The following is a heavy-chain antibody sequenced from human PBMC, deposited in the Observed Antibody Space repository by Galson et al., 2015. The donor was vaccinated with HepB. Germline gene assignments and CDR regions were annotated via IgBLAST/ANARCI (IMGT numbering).Heavy chain of an antibody. CDR3: ARGVLLCDGTDY. Sequence: SVKVSCKASGYNFTSYYMNWVRQAPGQGLEWMGIINPSGGSTDYAQKFQGRLTMTRDTSTSTVFMELSSLRSEDTAVYHCARGVLLCDGTDYWGQGTLVTVSS. CDR1: GYNFTSYY. CDR2: INPSGGST. D-gene: IGHD3-10*01. V-gene: IGHV1-46*01. J-gene: IGHJ4*02.